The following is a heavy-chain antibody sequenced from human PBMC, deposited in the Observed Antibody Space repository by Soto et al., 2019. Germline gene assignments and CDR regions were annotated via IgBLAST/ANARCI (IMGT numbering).Heavy chain of an antibody. CDR2: SYYSGST. Sequence: SETLSLTCAVYGGSFSGYYWSWIRQHPEKGLEWIGYSYYSGSTYYNPSLKSRVSISVDTSKNQFSLKLSSVTAADTSVYYCARGARYWFDPWGQGTLVTVS. J-gene: IGHJ5*02. CDR1: GGSFSGYY. CDR3: ARGARYWFDP. V-gene: IGHV4-31*11.